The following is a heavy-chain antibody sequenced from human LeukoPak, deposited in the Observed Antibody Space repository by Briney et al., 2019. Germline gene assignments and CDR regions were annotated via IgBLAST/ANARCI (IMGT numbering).Heavy chain of an antibody. Sequence: GGSLRLSCAASGFTFSSYAMSWVRQAPGKGLEWVSAISGSGGSTYYADSVKGRFTISRDNSKNTLYLQMNSLRAEDTAVYYCAKGYCSSTSCYARFDYWGHGTLVTVSS. J-gene: IGHJ4*01. CDR3: AKGYCSSTSCYARFDY. V-gene: IGHV3-23*01. D-gene: IGHD2-2*01. CDR2: ISGSGGST. CDR1: GFTFSSYA.